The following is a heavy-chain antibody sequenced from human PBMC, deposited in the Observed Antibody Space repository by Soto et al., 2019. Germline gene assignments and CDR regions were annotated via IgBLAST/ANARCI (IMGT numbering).Heavy chain of an antibody. V-gene: IGHV3-23*01. J-gene: IGHJ4*02. CDR1: GFTFSSYS. Sequence: GGSLRLSCAASGFTFSSYSMTWVRQAPGKGLEWVSDISGSGGSTYYADSVKGRFTISRDNSKNTLYLQMNSLRAEDTAVYYCAKQPNYDSSGYYEKAFDYWGQGTLVTVSS. CDR3: AKQPNYDSSGYYEKAFDY. CDR2: ISGSGGST. D-gene: IGHD3-22*01.